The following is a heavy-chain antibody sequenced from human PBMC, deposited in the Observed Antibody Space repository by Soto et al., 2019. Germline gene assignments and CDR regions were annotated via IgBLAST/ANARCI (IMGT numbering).Heavy chain of an antibody. Sequence: PSDTLSLTSAVYGGSFSGYYWSWIRQPPGKGLEWIGEINHSGSTNYTPSLKSRVTISVDTSKNQFSLKLSSVTAADTAVYYCARRRFRITIFGVFNDCWFDPWGQGTLVTVSS. CDR1: GGSFSGYY. J-gene: IGHJ5*02. CDR2: INHSGST. V-gene: IGHV4-34*01. D-gene: IGHD3-3*01. CDR3: ARRRFRITIFGVFNDCWFDP.